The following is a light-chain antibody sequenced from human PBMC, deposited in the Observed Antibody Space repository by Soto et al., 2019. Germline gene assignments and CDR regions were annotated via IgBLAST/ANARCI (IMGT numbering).Light chain of an antibody. J-gene: IGKJ1*01. V-gene: IGKV3-15*01. Sequence: ETVMTQSPATLSVSPGGRATLSCRASQSISDTLAWYQQKPGQAPRLLIHGASTRATGFPARFSGSGSGTDFTLTISSLQSEDFAIYYCQQSYSTPPTFGQGTKVDIK. CDR1: QSISDT. CDR3: QQSYSTPPT. CDR2: GAS.